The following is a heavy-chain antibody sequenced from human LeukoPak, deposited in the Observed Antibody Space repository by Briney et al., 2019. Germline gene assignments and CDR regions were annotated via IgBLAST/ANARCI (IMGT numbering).Heavy chain of an antibody. D-gene: IGHD3-22*01. CDR2: MNPDSGNT. J-gene: IGHJ4*02. CDR1: GYTFTSYD. CDR3: ARGKARITMIQAIDS. V-gene: IGHV1-8*01. Sequence: ASVKVSCKASGYTFTSYDINWVRQATGQGLEWMGWMNPDSGNTGYAQKFQGRVSMSRNISITTAYMELSSLGSEDTAIYYCARGKARITMIQAIDSWGQGTLVTVSS.